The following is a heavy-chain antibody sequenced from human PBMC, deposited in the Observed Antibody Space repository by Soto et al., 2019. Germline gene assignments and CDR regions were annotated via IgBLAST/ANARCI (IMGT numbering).Heavy chain of an antibody. V-gene: IGHV4-39*01. J-gene: IGHJ5*02. CDR2: IFYAGNT. CDR1: GGSISSSRSY. CDR3: ARQAAAPGIDLWFDP. D-gene: IGHD6-13*01. Sequence: QLQLQESGPGLVKPSETLSLTCNVSGGSISSSRSYWAWFRQPPGKELEWIANIFYAGNTYYNPSLKSRVTVSVDTSKNQFSPKLDSVTAADTAVYYCARQAAAPGIDLWFDPWGQGTLVTVSS.